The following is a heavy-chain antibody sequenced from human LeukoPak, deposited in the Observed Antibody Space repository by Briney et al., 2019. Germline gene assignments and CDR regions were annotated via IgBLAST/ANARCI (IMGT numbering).Heavy chain of an antibody. J-gene: IGHJ5*02. CDR1: GFTLSSYD. V-gene: IGHV3-13*01. Sequence: PGGSLRLSCAASGFTLSSYDMHWVRQVTGKGLEWVSGIDIPGNTYYPDSVKGRFTMSRESAKNSLYLQMNGLRAGDTAVYYCARAVAGTHWFDPWGQGTLVTVSS. CDR3: ARAVAGTHWFDP. D-gene: IGHD6-19*01. CDR2: IDIPGNT.